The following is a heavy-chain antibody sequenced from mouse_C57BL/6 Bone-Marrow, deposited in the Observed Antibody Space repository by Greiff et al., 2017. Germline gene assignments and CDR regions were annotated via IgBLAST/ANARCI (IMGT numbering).Heavy chain of an antibody. Sequence: VHVKQSGAELVRPGASVKLSCTASGFNIKDDYMPWVQQRPAQGLEWLGWIDPENGDTDYASKFQGKATITADTSSTTAYLQLSSLTSDDTAVYYCTTNYGNFFAYWGQGTLVTVSA. V-gene: IGHV14-4*01. CDR1: GFNIKDDY. CDR3: TTNYGNFFAY. D-gene: IGHD2-1*01. CDR2: IDPENGDT. J-gene: IGHJ3*01.